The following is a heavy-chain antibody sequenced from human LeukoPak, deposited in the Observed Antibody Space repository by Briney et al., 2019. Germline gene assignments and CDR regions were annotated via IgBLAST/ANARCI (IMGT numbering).Heavy chain of an antibody. D-gene: IGHD1-26*01. CDR3: ARDSSGSEPHYFDY. Sequence: PGGSLRLSCAASGFTSSSYAMHWVRQAPGKGLEWVAVISYDGSNKYYADSVKGRFTISRGNSKNTLYLQMNSLRAEDTAVYYCARDSSGSEPHYFDYWGQGTLVTVSS. V-gene: IGHV3-30-3*01. J-gene: IGHJ4*02. CDR2: ISYDGSNK. CDR1: GFTSSSYA.